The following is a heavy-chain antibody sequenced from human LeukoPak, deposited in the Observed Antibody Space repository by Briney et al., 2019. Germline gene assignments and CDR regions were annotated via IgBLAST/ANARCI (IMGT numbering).Heavy chain of an antibody. CDR1: GGSISSGGYS. CDR2: IYYSGST. CDR3: ARAPYWLNYFDY. V-gene: IGHV4-30-4*07. Sequence: SETLSLTCAVSGGSISSGGYSWSWIRQPPGKGLEWIGYIYYSGSTYYNPSLKSRVTISVDTSKNQFSLKLSSVTAADTAVYYCARAPYWLNYFDYWGQGTLVTVSS. J-gene: IGHJ4*02. D-gene: IGHD2-15*01.